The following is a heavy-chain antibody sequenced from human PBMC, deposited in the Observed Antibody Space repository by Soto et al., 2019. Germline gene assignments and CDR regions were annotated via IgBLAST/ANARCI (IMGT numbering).Heavy chain of an antibody. CDR2: IIPIFGTA. D-gene: IGHD6-6*01. CDR1: GGTFSSYA. CDR3: AGPLESIAARHDAFDI. J-gene: IGHJ3*02. Sequence: ASVKVSCKASGGTFSSYAISWVRQAPGQGLEWMGGIIPIFGTANYAQKFQGRVTITADESTSTAYMELSSLRSEDTAVYYCAGPLESIAARHDAFDIWGQGTMVTVSS. V-gene: IGHV1-69*13.